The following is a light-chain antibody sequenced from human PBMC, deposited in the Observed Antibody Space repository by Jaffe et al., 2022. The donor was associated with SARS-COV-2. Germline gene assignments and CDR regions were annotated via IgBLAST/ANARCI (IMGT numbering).Light chain of an antibody. CDR1: NIGSKT. CDR3: HVWDSTSVV. CDR2: DDS. Sequence: SYVLTQPPSVSVAPGQTARIPCGGNNIGSKTVHWCQQKPGQAPVLVVYDDSDRPSGIPERFSGSNSGNTATLTISRVEAGDEADYYCHVWDSTSVVFGGGTKLTVL. J-gene: IGLJ2*01. V-gene: IGLV3-21*02.